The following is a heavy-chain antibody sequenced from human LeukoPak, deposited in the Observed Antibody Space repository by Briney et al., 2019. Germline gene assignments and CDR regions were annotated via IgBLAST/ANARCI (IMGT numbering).Heavy chain of an antibody. V-gene: IGHV1-18*01. Sequence: ASVKVSCKASGYTFTSYGISWVRQAPGQGLEWMGWISAYNGNTNYAQKLQGRVTMTTDTSTSTAYMELRSLRSDDTAVYYCARGQPQRYNSGWYVNWFDPWGQGTLVSVSS. D-gene: IGHD6-19*01. J-gene: IGHJ5*02. CDR2: ISAYNGNT. CDR3: ARGQPQRYNSGWYVNWFDP. CDR1: GYTFTSYG.